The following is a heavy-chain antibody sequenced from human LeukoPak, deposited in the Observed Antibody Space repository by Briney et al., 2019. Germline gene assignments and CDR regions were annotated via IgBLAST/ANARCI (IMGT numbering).Heavy chain of an antibody. J-gene: IGHJ4*02. CDR3: AKDTVTTGTDH. D-gene: IGHD4-17*01. V-gene: IGHV3-23*01. CDR2: ISGCGRST. CDR1: GFTFNTYA. Sequence: GGTLRLSCAASGFTFNTYAMSWVRQAPGKGLEWVSAISGCGRSTFYADSVKGRFTISRDNSKNTLYLQMNSLRAEDTAVYYCAKDTVTTGTDHWGQGTLVTVSS.